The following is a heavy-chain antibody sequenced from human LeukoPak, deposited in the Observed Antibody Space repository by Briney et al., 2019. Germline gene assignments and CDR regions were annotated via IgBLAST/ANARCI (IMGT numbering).Heavy chain of an antibody. Sequence: GGALRLSCAASGFTFSTYAMNWVRQALGKGLEWVSTITGSGGGTYYADSVKGRFTISRDNSKNTLWLQMNSLRAEDTAVYYCAKRPQKILSGRGWFDPWGQGTLVTVSS. J-gene: IGHJ5*02. D-gene: IGHD2-15*01. CDR2: ITGSGGGT. CDR3: AKRPQKILSGRGWFDP. CDR1: GFTFSTYA. V-gene: IGHV3-23*01.